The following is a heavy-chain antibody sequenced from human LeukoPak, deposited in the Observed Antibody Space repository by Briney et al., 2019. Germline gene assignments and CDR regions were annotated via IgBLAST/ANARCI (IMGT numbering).Heavy chain of an antibody. D-gene: IGHD3-16*01. V-gene: IGHV4-61*02. CDR1: GGSISSDHYY. CDR3: TRDGLKGAGGDARDI. Sequence: SETLSLTCAVSGGSISSDHYYWSWIRQPAGKGLEWIGRISTSGSSNYNPSLKSRVTISLDTSTNQLALKLSFVTATDTALCYCTRDGLKGAGGDARDIWGQGTVVSVSS. CDR2: ISTSGSS. J-gene: IGHJ3*02.